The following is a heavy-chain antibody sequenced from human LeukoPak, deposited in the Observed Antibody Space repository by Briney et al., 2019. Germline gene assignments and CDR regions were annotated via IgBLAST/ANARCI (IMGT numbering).Heavy chain of an antibody. CDR3: ARASFRGPGVVIDAFDI. CDR2: ISSSSSTI. J-gene: IGHJ3*02. V-gene: IGHV3-48*01. CDR1: GFTFSSYS. Sequence: QAGGSLRLSCAASGFTFSSYSTNWVRQAPGKGLEWVSYISSSSSTIYYADSVKGRFTISRDNAKNSLYLQMNSLRAEDTAVYYCARASFRGPGVVIDAFDIWGQGTMVTVSS. D-gene: IGHD3-3*01.